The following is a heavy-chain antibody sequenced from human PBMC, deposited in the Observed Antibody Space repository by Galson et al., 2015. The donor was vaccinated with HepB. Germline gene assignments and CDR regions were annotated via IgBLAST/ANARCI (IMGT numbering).Heavy chain of an antibody. V-gene: IGHV1-18*04. Sequence: SVKVSCKASGYTFTSYGISWVRQAPGQGLEWMGWISAYNGNTNHAQKLQGRVTMTTDTSTSTAYMELRSLRSHDTAVYYCARAIAVAGTGLKGFDYWGQGTLVTVSP. CDR3: ARAIAVAGTGLKGFDY. D-gene: IGHD6-19*01. J-gene: IGHJ4*02. CDR1: GYTFTSYG. CDR2: ISAYNGNT.